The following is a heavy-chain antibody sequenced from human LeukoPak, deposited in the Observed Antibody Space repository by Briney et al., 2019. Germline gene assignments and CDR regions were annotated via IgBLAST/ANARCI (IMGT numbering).Heavy chain of an antibody. V-gene: IGHV4-34*01. J-gene: IGHJ1*01. Sequence: PSETLSLTCAVYGGSFSGYYWSWIRQAPGKGLEWIGEINHSGSTNYNPSLKSRVTISVDTSKNQFSLKLSSVTAADTAVYYCARDLTHDSSGYYYPWGQGTLVTVSS. CDR2: INHSGST. CDR1: GGSFSGYY. D-gene: IGHD3-22*01. CDR3: ARDLTHDSSGYYYP.